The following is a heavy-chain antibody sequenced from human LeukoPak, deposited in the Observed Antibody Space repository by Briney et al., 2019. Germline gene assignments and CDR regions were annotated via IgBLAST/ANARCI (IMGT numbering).Heavy chain of an antibody. J-gene: IGHJ4*02. CDR2: IYYSGST. CDR1: GGSISSYY. CDR3: ARQGRIVGATRRAFDY. D-gene: IGHD1-26*01. V-gene: IGHV4-59*08. Sequence: SETLSLTCTVSGGSISSYYWSWIRQPPGKGLEWIGYIYYSGSTNYNPSLKSRVTISVDTSKNQFSLKLSSVTAADTAVYYCARQGRIVGATRRAFDYWGQGTLVTVSS.